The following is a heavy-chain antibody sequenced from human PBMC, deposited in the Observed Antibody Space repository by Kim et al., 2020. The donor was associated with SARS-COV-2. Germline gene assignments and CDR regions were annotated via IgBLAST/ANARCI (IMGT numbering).Heavy chain of an antibody. V-gene: IGHV3-53*01. J-gene: IGHJ6*02. Sequence: DPVKGRFTISRDNSKHTLYLQMNSLRAEDTAVYYCASAGGLLRYYYGMDVWGQGTTVTVSS. D-gene: IGHD2-15*01. CDR3: ASAGGLLRYYYGMDV.